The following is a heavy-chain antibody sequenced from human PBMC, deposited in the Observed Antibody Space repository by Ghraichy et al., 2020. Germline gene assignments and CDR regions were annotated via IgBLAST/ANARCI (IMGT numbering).Heavy chain of an antibody. D-gene: IGHD3-16*01. CDR2: ISGSSSNT. Sequence: ESLNISCAASGFAFSRYNINWVHQAPGKGLEWVSYISGSSSNTYYGDSVGGRFTISRDNAKNSLYLQMNSLRAEDTAVYYCARSLGELSLWSFDCWGQGTLVTVSS. J-gene: IGHJ4*02. V-gene: IGHV3-48*04. CDR3: ARSLGELSLWSFDC. CDR1: GFAFSRYN.